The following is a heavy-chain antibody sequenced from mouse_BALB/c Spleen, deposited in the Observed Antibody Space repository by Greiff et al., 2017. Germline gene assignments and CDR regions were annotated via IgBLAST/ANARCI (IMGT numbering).Heavy chain of an antibody. Sequence: VQLVESGAELVKPGASVKLSCKASGYTFTSYYMYWVKQRPGQGLEWIGEINPSNGGTNFNEKFKSKATLTVDKSSSTAYMQLSSLTSEDSAVYYCTRYYRYDVGYFDYWGQGTTLTVSS. D-gene: IGHD2-14*01. V-gene: IGHV1S81*02. CDR2: INPSNGGT. J-gene: IGHJ2*01. CDR3: TRYYRYDVGYFDY. CDR1: GYTFTSYY.